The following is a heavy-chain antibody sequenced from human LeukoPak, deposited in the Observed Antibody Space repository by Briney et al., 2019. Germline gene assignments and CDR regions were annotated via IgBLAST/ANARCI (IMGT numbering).Heavy chain of an antibody. CDR2: INPNSGGT. V-gene: IGHV1-2*02. J-gene: IGHJ4*02. D-gene: IGHD5-18*01. CDR3: ARTLDSAMVSFMGY. Sequence: GASVKVPCKASGYTFTAYYMHWVRQAPGQGLEWIGWINPNSGGTNYAHKFQGRVTMTRDTSISTAYMELSSLRSDDTAVYYCARTLDSAMVSFMGYWGQGTLVTVSS. CDR1: GYTFTAYY.